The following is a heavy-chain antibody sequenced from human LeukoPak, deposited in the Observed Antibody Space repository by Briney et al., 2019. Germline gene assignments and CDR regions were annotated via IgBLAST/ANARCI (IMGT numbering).Heavy chain of an antibody. D-gene: IGHD5-12*01. CDR3: ARVVSGYDFDY. V-gene: IGHV1-18*01. Sequence: ASVKVSCKASGYTFTSYGITWVRQVPGQGREWMGWISNYNGNTNHAQKLQGRVTMTTDTSTSTAYMELGSLRSDDTAVYYCARVVSGYDFDYWGQGTLVTVSS. CDR1: GYTFTSYG. J-gene: IGHJ4*02. CDR2: ISNYNGNT.